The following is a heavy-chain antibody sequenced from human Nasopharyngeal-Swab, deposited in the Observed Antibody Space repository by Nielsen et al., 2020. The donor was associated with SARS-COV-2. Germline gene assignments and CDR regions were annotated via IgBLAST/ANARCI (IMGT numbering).Heavy chain of an antibody. J-gene: IGHJ4*02. Sequence: SCAASGFTFSSYVMRWVRQAPGKGLEWVSYISSTGSTINYADSVKGRVTISRDNAKNSLYLQMNSLRAEDTAVYYCARATTVTFHYWGQGTLVTVSS. CDR3: ARATTVTFHY. V-gene: IGHV3-48*03. D-gene: IGHD4-17*01. CDR2: ISSTGSTI. CDR1: GFTFSSYV.